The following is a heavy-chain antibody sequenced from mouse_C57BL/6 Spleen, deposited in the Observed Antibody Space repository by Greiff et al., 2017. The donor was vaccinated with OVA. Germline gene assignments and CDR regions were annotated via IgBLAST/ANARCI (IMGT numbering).Heavy chain of an antibody. Sequence: DVKLVESGPGLVKPSQSLSLTCSVTGYSITSGYYWNWIRQFPGNKLEWMGYISYDGSNNYNPSLKNRISITRDTSKNQFFLKLNSVTTEDTATYYCARGRVYYYGSSHFDYWGQGTTLTVSS. J-gene: IGHJ2*01. CDR1: GYSITSGYY. CDR2: ISYDGSN. V-gene: IGHV3-6*01. CDR3: ARGRVYYYGSSHFDY. D-gene: IGHD1-1*01.